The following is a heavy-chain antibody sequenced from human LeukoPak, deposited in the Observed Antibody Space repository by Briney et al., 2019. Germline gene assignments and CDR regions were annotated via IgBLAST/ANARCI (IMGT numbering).Heavy chain of an antibody. CDR1: GGSITSGNYY. CDR2: IYYSGST. CDR3: ARHAWVAAAAPLVDY. J-gene: IGHJ4*02. Sequence: PSQTLSLTCTVSGGSITSGNYYWSWIRQPPGKGLEWIGYIYYSGSTNYNPSLKSRVTISVDTSKNQFSLKLSSVTAADTAVYYCARHAWVAAAAPLVDYWGQGTLVTVSS. D-gene: IGHD6-13*01. V-gene: IGHV4-61*01.